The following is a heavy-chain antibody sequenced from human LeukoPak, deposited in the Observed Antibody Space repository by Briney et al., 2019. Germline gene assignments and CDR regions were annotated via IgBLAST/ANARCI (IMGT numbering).Heavy chain of an antibody. V-gene: IGHV4-4*07. CDR1: GGSISSYY. D-gene: IGHD3-10*01. J-gene: IGHJ6*03. CDR3: ARVEEGYGSGRRENYYYYYMDV. Sequence: SETLSLTCTVSGGSISSYYWSWIRQPAGKGLEWIGRICTSGSTNYNPSLKSRVTMSVDTSKNQFSLKLSSVTAADTAVYYCARVEEGYGSGRRENYYYYYMDVWGKGTTVTISS. CDR2: ICTSGST.